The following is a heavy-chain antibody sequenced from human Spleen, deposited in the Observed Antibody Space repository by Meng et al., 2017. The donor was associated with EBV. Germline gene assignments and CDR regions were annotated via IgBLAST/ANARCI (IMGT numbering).Heavy chain of an antibody. Sequence: QQSVPELLNSHKPLSPTCGVSCCHLSSDYLYWSWIRQPPGKGLEWMGSVFFGRSTYYNPSLKSRVTISLDTSKNQFSLRLTSVTAADTAMYYCAREAVGATLDWFDPWGQGTLVTVSS. CDR3: AREAVGATLDWFDP. CDR1: CCHLSSDYLY. V-gene: IGHV4-39*07. CDR2: VFFGRST. J-gene: IGHJ5*02. D-gene: IGHD1-26*01.